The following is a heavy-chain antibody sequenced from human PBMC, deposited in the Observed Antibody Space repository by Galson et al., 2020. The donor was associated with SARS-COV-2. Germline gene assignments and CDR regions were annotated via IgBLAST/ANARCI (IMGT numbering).Heavy chain of an antibody. J-gene: IGHJ4*02. CDR2: INRDGTQD. CDR3: ARILPAGYYDH. CDR1: GFTFRGYW. D-gene: IGHD1-1*01. V-gene: IGHV3-7*01. Sequence: GGSLRLYCTASGFTFRGYWMTWVRQPPGRGLEWVAYINRDGTQDDYVDSARGRFTISRDNVESSVYLQMNSLRAEDTAVYYCARILPAGYYDHWGQGTLVTVSS.